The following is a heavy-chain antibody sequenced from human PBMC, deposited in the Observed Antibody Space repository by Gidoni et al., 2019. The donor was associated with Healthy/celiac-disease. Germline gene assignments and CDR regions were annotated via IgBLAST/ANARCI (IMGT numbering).Heavy chain of an antibody. CDR3: ARTMAGYFDL. CDR1: GGSISSYY. D-gene: IGHD2-8*01. Sequence: QVQLQESGPGLVKPSETLSLTCTVSGGSISSYYWSWIRQPPGKGLEWIGYIYYSGSTNYNPSLKSRVTISVDTSKNQFSLKLSSVTAADTAVYYCARTMAGYFDLWGRGTLVTVSS. V-gene: IGHV4-59*08. J-gene: IGHJ2*01. CDR2: IYYSGST.